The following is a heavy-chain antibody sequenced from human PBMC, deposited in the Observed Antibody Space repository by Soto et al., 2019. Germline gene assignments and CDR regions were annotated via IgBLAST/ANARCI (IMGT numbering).Heavy chain of an antibody. CDR3: ARDARGDEAPMDY. CDR1: GYTFTGNY. D-gene: IGHD3-10*01. Sequence: EASVKLSCTASGYTFTGNYMHWVRQAPGQGLEWMGWINPNSGGTNYAQKFQGWVTMTRDTSISTAYMELSRLRSDDTAVYYCARDARGDEAPMDYWGQGTLVTVSS. J-gene: IGHJ4*02. V-gene: IGHV1-2*04. CDR2: INPNSGGT.